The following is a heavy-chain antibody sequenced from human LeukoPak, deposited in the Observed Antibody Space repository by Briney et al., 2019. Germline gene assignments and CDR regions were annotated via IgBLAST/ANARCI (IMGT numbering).Heavy chain of an antibody. D-gene: IGHD2/OR15-2a*01. Sequence: GGSLRLSCAASGFTFSYYGMHWVRQPPGKGLEWVAFIRFDGSETYYADSVKGRFTFSRDNSKNTLYLQMNSLRTEDTAMYHCAKGRDFFLDYWGQGTLVTVSS. J-gene: IGHJ4*02. CDR3: AKGRDFFLDY. CDR1: GFTFSYYG. V-gene: IGHV3-30*02. CDR2: IRFDGSET.